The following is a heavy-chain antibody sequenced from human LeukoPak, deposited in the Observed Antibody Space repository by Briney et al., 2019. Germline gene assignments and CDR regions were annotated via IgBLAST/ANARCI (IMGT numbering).Heavy chain of an antibody. J-gene: IGHJ4*02. CDR3: ARDLPDLGYYGSGSYTQFDY. Sequence: TSETLSLTCTVSGGSISSYYWSWIRQPPGKGLEWIGYIYYSGSTNYNPSLKSRVTISVDTSKNQFSLKLGSVTAADTAVYYCARDLPDLGYYGSGSYTQFDYWGQGTLVTVSS. D-gene: IGHD3-10*01. CDR1: GGSISSYY. V-gene: IGHV4-59*12. CDR2: IYYSGST.